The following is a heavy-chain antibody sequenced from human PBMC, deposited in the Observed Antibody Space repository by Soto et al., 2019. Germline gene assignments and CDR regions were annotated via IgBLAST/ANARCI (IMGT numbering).Heavy chain of an antibody. CDR3: ARHRNYCSSTSCYLGFDP. D-gene: IGHD2-2*01. J-gene: IGHJ5*02. Sequence: SETLSLTCAVYGGSFSGYYWSWIRQPPGKGLEWIGYIYYSGSTNYNPSLKSRVTISVDTSKNQFSLKLSSVTAADTAVYYCARHRNYCSSTSCYLGFDPWGQGTLVTVSS. CDR1: GGSFSGYY. V-gene: IGHV4-59*08. CDR2: IYYSGST.